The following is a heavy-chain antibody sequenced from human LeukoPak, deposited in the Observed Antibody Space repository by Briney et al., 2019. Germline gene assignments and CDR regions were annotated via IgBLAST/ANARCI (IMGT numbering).Heavy chain of an antibody. CDR2: IWYGGSNK. CDR3: AKDFAIYSSSWYYFDY. Sequence: QAGRSLRLSCAASGFTFSSYGMHWVRQAPGKGLEWVAVIWYGGSNKYYADSVKGRFTISRDNSKNTLYLQMNSLRAEDTAVYYCAKDFAIYSSSWYYFDYWGQGTLVTVSS. V-gene: IGHV3-30*18. CDR1: GFTFSSYG. D-gene: IGHD6-13*01. J-gene: IGHJ4*02.